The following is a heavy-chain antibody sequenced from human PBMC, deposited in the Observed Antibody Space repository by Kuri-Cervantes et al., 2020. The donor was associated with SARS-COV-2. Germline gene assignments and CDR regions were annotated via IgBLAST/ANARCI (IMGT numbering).Heavy chain of an antibody. J-gene: IGHJ6*03. CDR2: VYNTGST. V-gene: IGHV4-4*08. Sequence: ESLKISCAVSGGSFSRYYWNWVRQPPGKGLEWIGYVYNTGSTGYNPSLKSRVTISVDTSKNQFSLKLSSVTAADTAVYYCARERVGGYYYYYYMDVWGKGTTVTISS. CDR3: ARERVGGYYYYYYMDV. D-gene: IGHD4-23*01. CDR1: GGSFSRYY.